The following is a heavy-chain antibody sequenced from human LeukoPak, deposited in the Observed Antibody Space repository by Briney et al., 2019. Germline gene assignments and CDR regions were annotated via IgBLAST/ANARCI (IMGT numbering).Heavy chain of an antibody. V-gene: IGHV4-31*03. D-gene: IGHD3-10*01. CDR3: AIDGPTMVRGVIGYYFDY. CDR2: IYYSGST. J-gene: IGHJ4*02. Sequence: SETLSLTCTVSGGSISSGGYYWSWIRQHPGKGLEWIGYIYYSGSTYYNPSLKSRVTISVDTSKNQFSLKLSSVTAADTAVYYCAIDGPTMVRGVIGYYFDYWGQGTLVTVSS. CDR1: GGSISSGGYY.